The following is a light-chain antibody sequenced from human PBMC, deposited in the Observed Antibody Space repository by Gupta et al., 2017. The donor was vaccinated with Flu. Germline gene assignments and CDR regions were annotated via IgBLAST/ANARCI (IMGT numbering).Light chain of an antibody. CDR2: WAS. V-gene: IGKV4-1*01. J-gene: IGKJ1*01. CDR1: QSGLYSSNNKNY. CDR3: QQDYSTPWT. Sequence: EIVMTQSPDSLAVSLGERATINCKSSQSGLYSSNNKNYLAWYQQKPGQPPKLLIYWASTRESGVPDRFSGSGSGTDFTLTISSLQAEDVAVYYCQQDYSTPWTFGQGTKVEIK.